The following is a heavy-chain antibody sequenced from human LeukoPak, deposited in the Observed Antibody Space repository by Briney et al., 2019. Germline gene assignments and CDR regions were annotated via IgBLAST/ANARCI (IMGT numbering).Heavy chain of an antibody. CDR2: IDRGGGT. CDR1: GFTFSSYA. J-gene: IGHJ4*02. V-gene: IGHV3-23*01. Sequence: GGSLRLSCAASGFTFSSYAMSWVRQAPGEGLEWVSGIDRGGGTYYADSVKGRFTISRDISEKTLFLQMNSLRAEDTALYYCAKDETISGVNYFYYWGQGTLVTVSS. D-gene: IGHD3-3*01. CDR3: AKDETISGVNYFYY.